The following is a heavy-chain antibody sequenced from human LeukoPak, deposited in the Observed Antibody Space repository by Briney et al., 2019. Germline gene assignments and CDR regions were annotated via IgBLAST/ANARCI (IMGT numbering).Heavy chain of an antibody. Sequence: GGSLRLSCAASGFSFSSYVMHWVRQAPGKGLEWVAVIWYDGTNKYYADSVKGRFTISRDNSKNTLDVQMNSLRAEDTAVYYCAKGGGSKLKDAFDIWGQGTVVAVSA. CDR1: GFSFSSYV. J-gene: IGHJ3*02. CDR3: AKGGGSKLKDAFDI. D-gene: IGHD5-12*01. CDR2: IWYDGTNK. V-gene: IGHV3-30*02.